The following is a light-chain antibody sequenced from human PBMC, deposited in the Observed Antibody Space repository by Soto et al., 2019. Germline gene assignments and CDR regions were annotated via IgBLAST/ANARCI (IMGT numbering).Light chain of an antibody. Sequence: SVLTQPASVSGSPGPSITLSCTGNSSDVGGYNYVSWYQQHPGKAPKLMIYDVSNRPSGVSNRFSGSKSGNTASLTISGLQAEDEADYYCSSYTSSSTLYVFGTGTKVTVL. CDR1: SSDVGGYNY. J-gene: IGLJ1*01. CDR3: SSYTSSSTLYV. V-gene: IGLV2-14*01. CDR2: DVS.